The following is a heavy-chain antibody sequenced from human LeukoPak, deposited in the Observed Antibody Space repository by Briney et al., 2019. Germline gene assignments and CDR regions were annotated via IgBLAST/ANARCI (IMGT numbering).Heavy chain of an antibody. Sequence: PGGSLRLSCAASGFTFSSYGMHWVRQAPGKGLEWVAVISYDGGDKYYTDSVKGRFTISRDKSENTLYLQMNSLRAEDTAVYYCARDDYDILATYYYGMDVWGQGTTVTVSS. CDR2: ISYDGGDK. V-gene: IGHV3-33*05. CDR3: ARDDYDILATYYYGMDV. J-gene: IGHJ6*02. D-gene: IGHD3-9*01. CDR1: GFTFSSYG.